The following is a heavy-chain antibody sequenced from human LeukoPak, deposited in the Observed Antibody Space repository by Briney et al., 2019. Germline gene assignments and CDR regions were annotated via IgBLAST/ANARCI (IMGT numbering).Heavy chain of an antibody. CDR2: IRYDGSNK. CDR1: GFTFSSYG. Sequence: PGGSLRLSCAASGFTFSSYGMHWVRQAPGKGLEWVAFIRYDGSNKYYADSVKGRFTISRDNSKNTLYLQMNSLRAEDTAVYYCAKDIVGATHYFDYWGQGTLVTVSS. V-gene: IGHV3-30*02. CDR3: AKDIVGATHYFDY. D-gene: IGHD1-26*01. J-gene: IGHJ4*02.